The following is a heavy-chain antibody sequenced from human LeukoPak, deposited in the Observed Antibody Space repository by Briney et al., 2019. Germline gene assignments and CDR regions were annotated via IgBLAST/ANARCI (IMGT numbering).Heavy chain of an antibody. V-gene: IGHV3-7*01. D-gene: IGHD3-10*01. CDR3: ATVRWFGEFAGSAFED. CDR1: GLGHRNYW. Sequence: GGSLTLPCLRSGLGHRNYWMTWPRRATGEAVEWVANLKEDGSVMYYADSVKGRFTISRDNAKNSVYLQMNSLRVEDTALYYCATVRWFGEFAGSAFEDWGQGTLVTVSS. J-gene: IGHJ4*02. CDR2: LKEDGSVM.